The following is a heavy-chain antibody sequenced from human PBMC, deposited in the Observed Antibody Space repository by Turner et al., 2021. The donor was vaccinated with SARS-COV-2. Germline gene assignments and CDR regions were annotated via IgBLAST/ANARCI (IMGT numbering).Heavy chain of an antibody. V-gene: IGHV3-33*01. Sequence: QVQLVESGGGVVQPGRSLRLSCEASGFTFSNHGMHWARQAPGKGLEWVTIIWNDGSNKYYTYSVRCRFTISRDNSKNTLYLQMNSLRAEDTAVYYCARGCGGSSGCFLIDYWGQGTLVTVSS. D-gene: IGHD6-19*01. CDR2: IWNDGSNK. CDR1: GFTFSNHG. CDR3: ARGCGGSSGCFLIDY. J-gene: IGHJ4*02.